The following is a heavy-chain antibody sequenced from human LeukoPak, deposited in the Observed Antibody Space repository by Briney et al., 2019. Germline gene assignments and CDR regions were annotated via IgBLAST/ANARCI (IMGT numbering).Heavy chain of an antibody. CDR1: GFTFSSNW. D-gene: IGHD1/OR15-1a*01. CDR3: ARDGTAPGLYFDL. J-gene: IGHJ4*01. V-gene: IGHV3-7*01. Sequence: GRSLRLSCAVSGFTFSSNWMKWVRQDPGKGLEWVASIRQEGGEKSYVDSVKGRFTISRDNTKNSVYLQMSSLRAEDTAVYYCARDGTAPGLYFDLWGQGTLVTVSS. CDR2: IRQEGGEK.